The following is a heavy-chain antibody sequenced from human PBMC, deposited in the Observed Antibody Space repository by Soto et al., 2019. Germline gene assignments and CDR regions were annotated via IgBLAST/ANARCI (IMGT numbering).Heavy chain of an antibody. D-gene: IGHD3-3*01. CDR1: GGTFSSYA. Sequence: VKVSCKASGGTFSSYAISWVRQAPGQGLEWMGGIIPIFGTANYAQKFQGRVTITADKSTSTAYMELSSLRSEDTAVYYCASSNYDFWSGYRSYYYYGMDVWGQGTTVTVSS. CDR3: ASSNYDFWSGYRSYYYYGMDV. V-gene: IGHV1-69*06. CDR2: IIPIFGTA. J-gene: IGHJ6*02.